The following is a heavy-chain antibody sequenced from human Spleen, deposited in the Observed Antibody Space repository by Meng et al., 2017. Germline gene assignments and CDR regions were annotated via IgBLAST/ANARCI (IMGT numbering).Heavy chain of an antibody. D-gene: IGHD3-10*01. J-gene: IGHJ5*02. CDR2: IDQSGST. CDR1: GFTFSSYA. V-gene: IGHV4-34*01. CDR3: ARGLGGYARLLWFGFDP. Sequence: GSLRPSCAASGFTFSSYAMHWVRQVPGTGLEWIAEIDQSGSTKYNPSLKSRISISVDTTKNHFSLRLNSVTAADTAVYYCARGLGGYARLLWFGFDPWGQGTLVTVSS.